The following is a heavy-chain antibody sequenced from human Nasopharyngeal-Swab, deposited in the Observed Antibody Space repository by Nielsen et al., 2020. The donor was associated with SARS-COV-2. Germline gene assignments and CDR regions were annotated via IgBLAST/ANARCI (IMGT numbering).Heavy chain of an antibody. CDR2: IFYRGRT. D-gene: IGHD3-22*01. V-gene: IGHV4-30-4*01. J-gene: IGHJ4*02. Sequence: SETLSLTCIVSGGFISSGDYYWSWIRQPPGKGLEWIGNIFYRGRTYYNPSRKIRLTMSVDTSKNHFSLKLTSVTDADTAVYYCARHYYYDSSGYLGFDNWGQGTLVTVSS. CDR3: ARHYYYDSSGYLGFDN. CDR1: GGFISSGDYY.